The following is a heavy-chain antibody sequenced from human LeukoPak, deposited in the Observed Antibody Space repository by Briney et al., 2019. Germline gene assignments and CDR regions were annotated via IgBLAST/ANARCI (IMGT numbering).Heavy chain of an antibody. J-gene: IGHJ4*02. V-gene: IGHV1-69*13. CDR1: GGTFSSYA. CDR2: IIPIFGTA. D-gene: IGHD6-13*01. Sequence: ASVKVSCKASGGTFSSYAISWVRQAPGQGLEWMGGIIPIFGTANYAQKFQGRVTITADESTSTAYMELSSLRSEDTAVYYCAREVAAAGTSYFDYWGQGTLVTVSS. CDR3: AREVAAAGTSYFDY.